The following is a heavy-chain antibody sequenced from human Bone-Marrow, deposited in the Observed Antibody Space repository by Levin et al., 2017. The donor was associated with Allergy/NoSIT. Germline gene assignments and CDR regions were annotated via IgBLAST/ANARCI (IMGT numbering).Heavy chain of an antibody. CDR2: ITWNSNTI. D-gene: IGHD1-14*01. CDR3: TKANQTGAFDI. Sequence: GGSLRLSCAASGFSFDDYAMHWVRQAPGKGLEWVSGITWNSNTIVYADSVKGRFSISRDNAKTSLFLQMNSLRIEDTALYYCTKANQTGAFDIWGQGILVTVSS. CDR1: GFSFDDYA. V-gene: IGHV3-9*01. J-gene: IGHJ5*02.